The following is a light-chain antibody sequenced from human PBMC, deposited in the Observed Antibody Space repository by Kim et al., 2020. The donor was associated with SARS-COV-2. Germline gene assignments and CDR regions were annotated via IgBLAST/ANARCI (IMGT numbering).Light chain of an antibody. CDR2: GAS. CDR1: QSVTSN. Sequence: EIVMTQSPGTLSVSPGERATLSCRASQSVTSNLAWYQQKPGQSPRLLIYGASTRATDIPARFSGSGSGTEFTLTISSLQSEDFAIYYCQQYNNWPRTFGQGTKVDIK. V-gene: IGKV3-15*01. J-gene: IGKJ1*01. CDR3: QQYNNWPRT.